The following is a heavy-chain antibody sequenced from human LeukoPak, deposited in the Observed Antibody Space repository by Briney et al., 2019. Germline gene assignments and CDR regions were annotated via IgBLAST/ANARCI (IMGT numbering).Heavy chain of an antibody. CDR1: GFTFGAYT. CDR3: ARDQRMVRGVYYYYYGMDV. J-gene: IGHJ6*02. Sequence: PGGSLRLSCVASGFTFGAYTMNWVRQAPGKGLEWVSYISSSGSTIYYADSVKGRFTISRDNAKNSLYLQMNSLRAEDTAVYYCARDQRMVRGVYYYYYGMDVWGQGTTVTVSS. CDR2: ISSSGSTI. V-gene: IGHV3-11*01. D-gene: IGHD3-10*01.